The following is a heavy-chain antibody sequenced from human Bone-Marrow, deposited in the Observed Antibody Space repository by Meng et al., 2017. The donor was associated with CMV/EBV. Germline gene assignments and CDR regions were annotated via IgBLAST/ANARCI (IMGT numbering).Heavy chain of an antibody. J-gene: IGHJ4*02. Sequence: ASVKVSCKASGYTFTGYYMHWVRQAPGQGLEWMGWINPNSGGTNYAQKFQGRVTMTRDTSTSTAYMELSRLRYDDTAVYYGVVVAAAGLIDYWGQGTLVTVSS. V-gene: IGHV1-2*02. CDR2: INPNSGGT. CDR1: GYTFTGYY. D-gene: IGHD6-13*01. CDR3: VVVAAAGLIDY.